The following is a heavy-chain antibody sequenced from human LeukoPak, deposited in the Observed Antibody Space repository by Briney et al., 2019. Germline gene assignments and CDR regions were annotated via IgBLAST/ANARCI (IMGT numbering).Heavy chain of an antibody. Sequence: ETLSLTCTVSGGSISSSSYYWGWIRQPPGKGLEWIGSIYYSGSTYYNPSLKSRVTISVDTSKNQFSLKLSSATAADTAVYYCARDRDRHFDYWGQGTLVTVSS. CDR1: GGSISSSSYY. CDR3: ARDRDRHFDY. J-gene: IGHJ4*02. V-gene: IGHV4-39*07. D-gene: IGHD2-21*01. CDR2: IYYSGST.